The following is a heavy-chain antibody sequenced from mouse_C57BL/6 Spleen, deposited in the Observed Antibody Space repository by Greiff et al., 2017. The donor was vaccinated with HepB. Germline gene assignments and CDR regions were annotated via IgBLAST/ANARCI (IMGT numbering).Heavy chain of an antibody. J-gene: IGHJ4*01. V-gene: IGHV1-55*01. Sequence: HVQLQQSGAELVKPGASVKMSCKASGYTFTSYWITWVKQRPGQGLEWIGDIYPGSGSTNYNEKFKSKATLTVDTSSSTAYMQLSSLTSEDSAVYYCARSPPYYYGSSSAMDYWGQGTSVTVSS. CDR1: GYTFTSYW. CDR2: IYPGSGST. CDR3: ARSPPYYYGSSSAMDY. D-gene: IGHD1-1*01.